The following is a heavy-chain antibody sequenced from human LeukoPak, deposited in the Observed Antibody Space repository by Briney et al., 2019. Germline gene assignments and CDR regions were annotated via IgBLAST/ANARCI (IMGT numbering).Heavy chain of an antibody. D-gene: IGHD6-13*01. Sequence: SETLSLTCAVYGGSFSGYYWSWIRQPPGKGLGWIGEINHSGSTNYNPSLKSRVTISVDTSKNQFSLKLSSVTAADTAVYYCARAAIAAAGSPIDYWGQGTLVTVSS. CDR3: ARAAIAAAGSPIDY. CDR2: INHSGST. J-gene: IGHJ4*02. V-gene: IGHV4-34*01. CDR1: GGSFSGYY.